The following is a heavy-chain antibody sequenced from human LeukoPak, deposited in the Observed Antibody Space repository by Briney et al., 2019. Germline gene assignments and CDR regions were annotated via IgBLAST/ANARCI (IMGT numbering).Heavy chain of an antibody. V-gene: IGHV3-21*01. D-gene: IGHD2-2*01. CDR2: ISSSSYT. J-gene: IGHJ4*02. Sequence: GGSLRLSCAASGFTFSSYSMNWVRQAPGKGLEWVSSISSSSYTYYADSVKGRFTISRDNAKNSLYLQMNSLRAEDTAVYYCAREAVSDIVVVPAANDLDYWGQGTLVTVSS. CDR1: GFTFSSYS. CDR3: AREAVSDIVVVPAANDLDY.